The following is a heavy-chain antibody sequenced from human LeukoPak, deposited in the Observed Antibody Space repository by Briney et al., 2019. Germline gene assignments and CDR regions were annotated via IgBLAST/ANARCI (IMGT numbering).Heavy chain of an antibody. V-gene: IGHV3-30*18. CDR1: GFTFSSYG. J-gene: IGHJ4*02. CDR3: AEGRYGDYGSSFDY. CDR2: ISYDGSNK. Sequence: GGSLRLSCAASGFTFSSYGMHWVRQAPGKGLEWVAVISYDGSNKYYADSVKGRFTISRDNSKNTLYLQMNSLRAEDTAVYYCAEGRYGDYGSSFDYWGQGTLVTVSS. D-gene: IGHD4-17*01.